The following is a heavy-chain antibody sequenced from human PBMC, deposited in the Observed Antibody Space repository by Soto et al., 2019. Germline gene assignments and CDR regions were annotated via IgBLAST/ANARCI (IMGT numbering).Heavy chain of an antibody. V-gene: IGHV3-74*01. CDR1: GFTFSSYW. Sequence: EVQLVESGGGLVQPGGSLRLSCAASGFTFSSYWMHWVRQAPGKGLAWVSRINSDGSSTSYADSVKGRFTISRDNAKNTVYLQMNSLRAEDTAVYYCASPYMYSSGLYFYGMDVWGQGTTVTVSS. CDR2: INSDGSST. D-gene: IGHD6-19*01. J-gene: IGHJ6*02. CDR3: ASPYMYSSGLYFYGMDV.